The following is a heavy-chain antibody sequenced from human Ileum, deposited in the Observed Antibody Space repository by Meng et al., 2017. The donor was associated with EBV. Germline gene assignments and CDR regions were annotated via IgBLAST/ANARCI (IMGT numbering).Heavy chain of an antibody. V-gene: IGHV1-46*01. CDR1: DYTFTSLF. D-gene: IGHD3-22*01. J-gene: IGHJ5*02. CDR3: ARDVSDSSKAWWLHT. CDR2: INTNGDSS. Sequence: VESGPEAQNPCTVVELSCKVCDYTFTSLFSQWVQQAAGQGLEWMEVINTNGDSSISAQKFQDRVTLTRDLTTNIDYIELTSLVSVATATYYCARDVSDSSKAWWLHTWGQGTLVTVSS.